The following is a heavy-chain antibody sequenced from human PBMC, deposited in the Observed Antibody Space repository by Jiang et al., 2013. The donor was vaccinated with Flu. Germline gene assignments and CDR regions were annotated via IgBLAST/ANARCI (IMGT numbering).Heavy chain of an antibody. CDR3: AHTANSYDFWSGYYHYFDY. Sequence: KPTQTLTLTCTSSGFSLSTSGVGVGWIRQPPGKALEWLALIYWDDDKRYSPSLKSRLTITKDTSKNQVVLTMTNMDPVGTATYYCAHTANSYDFWSGYYHYFDYLGAREPWSPSPQ. CDR1: GFSLSTSGVG. CDR2: IYWDDDK. J-gene: IGHJ4*02. D-gene: IGHD3-3*01. V-gene: IGHV2-5*02.